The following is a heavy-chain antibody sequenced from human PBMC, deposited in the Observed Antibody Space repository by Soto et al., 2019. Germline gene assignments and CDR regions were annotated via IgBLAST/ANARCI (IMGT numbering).Heavy chain of an antibody. D-gene: IGHD3-10*01. CDR1: GFTFSTYA. V-gene: IGHV3-23*01. J-gene: IGHJ4*02. CDR2: ISGSGST. CDR3: AKVISTSGSSL. Sequence: EVQLLESGGGLVQPGGPLRLSCAASGFTFSTYAMTWVRQAPGKGLAWLSSISGSGSTYYADSVKGRFTISRDNSKNTLYLQMNSLRAEDTAVYYCAKVISTSGSSLWGRGTLVTVSS.